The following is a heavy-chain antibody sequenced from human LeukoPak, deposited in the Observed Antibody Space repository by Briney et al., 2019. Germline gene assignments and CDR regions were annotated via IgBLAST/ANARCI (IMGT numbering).Heavy chain of an antibody. CDR3: ARGSFTFGDY. CDR2: ISAYNGYT. J-gene: IGHJ4*02. Sequence: ASVKVSCKASRYTFTGYYMHWVRQAPGQGLEWMGWISAYNGYTNYAQKLQGRVTMTTDTSTSTAYMELRSVSSDDTAVYYCARGSFTFGDYWGQGTLVTVSS. CDR1: RYTFTGYY. D-gene: IGHD6-6*01. V-gene: IGHV1-18*04.